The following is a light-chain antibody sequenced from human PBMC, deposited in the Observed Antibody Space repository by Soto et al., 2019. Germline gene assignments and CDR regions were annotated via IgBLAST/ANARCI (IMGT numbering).Light chain of an antibody. CDR2: MAS. CDR1: QSLSGL. V-gene: IGKV1-5*03. CDR3: QHYNGYSWT. Sequence: DIQITQSPSTLSASVGDRVTITCRASQSLSGLLAWYQQEPGKAPNLLIYMASTLASGVPSRFSGSGSRTEFTLTTTSLQPDDFATYYCQHYNGYSWTFGQGTKVDIK. J-gene: IGKJ1*01.